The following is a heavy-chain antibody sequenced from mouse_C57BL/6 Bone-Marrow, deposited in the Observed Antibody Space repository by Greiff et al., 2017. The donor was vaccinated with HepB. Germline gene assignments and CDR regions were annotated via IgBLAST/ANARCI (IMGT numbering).Heavy chain of an antibody. V-gene: IGHV1-50*01. CDR2: IDPSDSYT. CDR1: GYTFTSYW. CDR3: ARDGSITTVVATNFDY. D-gene: IGHD1-1*01. Sequence: QVQLQQPGAELVKPGASVKLSCKASGYTFTSYWMQWVKQRPGQGLEWIGEIDPSDSYTNYNQNFKGKATLTVDTSSSTAYMQLSSLTSEDSAVYYCARDGSITTVVATNFDYWGQGTTLTVSS. J-gene: IGHJ2*01.